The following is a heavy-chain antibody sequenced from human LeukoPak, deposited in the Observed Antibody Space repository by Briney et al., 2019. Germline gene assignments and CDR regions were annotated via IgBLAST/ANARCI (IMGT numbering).Heavy chain of an antibody. Sequence: PSETQSLPCTVSVGPISRYYWLWLRHPPGKGVEWLGHIYYSGITNYYPSLKSRVTISVDTSKNQFSLKLSSVTAADTAVYYCARSVEGYCSGGSCYSYYYYMDVWGKGTTVTVSS. V-gene: IGHV4-59*01. CDR2: IYYSGIT. CDR3: ARSVEGYCSGGSCYSYYYYMDV. J-gene: IGHJ6*03. CDR1: VGPISRYY. D-gene: IGHD2-15*01.